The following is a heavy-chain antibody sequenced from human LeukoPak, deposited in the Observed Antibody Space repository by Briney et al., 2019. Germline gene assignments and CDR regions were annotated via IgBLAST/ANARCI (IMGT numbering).Heavy chain of an antibody. J-gene: IGHJ4*02. CDR3: ATSPYSSSWYRF. D-gene: IGHD6-13*01. Sequence: PSETLSLTCGVNGGSLSLNYWSWIRQAPGKGLEWIGEINQSGSTNYNPSLKSRVSISVDTSKNQFSLRVTSVTAADTAVYYCATSPYSSSWYRFGGQGTLVTVSS. CDR2: INQSGST. V-gene: IGHV4-34*01. CDR1: GGSLSLNY.